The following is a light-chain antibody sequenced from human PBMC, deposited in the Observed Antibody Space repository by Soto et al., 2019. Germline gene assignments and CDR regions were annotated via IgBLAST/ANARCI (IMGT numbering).Light chain of an antibody. CDR1: QGIRND. V-gene: IGKV1-17*01. Sequence: DIQMTQSPSSLSASVGDRVTFTCRASQGIRNDLGWYQQKAGKAPKRLIYGASSLESGVPSRFSGSGSGTEFTLTINSLQPEDSATCFCLQHYVFPAVTFGQGTKVEIK. CDR2: GAS. J-gene: IGKJ1*01. CDR3: LQHYVFPAVT.